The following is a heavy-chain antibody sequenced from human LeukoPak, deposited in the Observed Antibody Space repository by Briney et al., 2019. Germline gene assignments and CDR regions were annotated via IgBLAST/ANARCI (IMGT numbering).Heavy chain of an antibody. D-gene: IGHD3-22*01. V-gene: IGHV3-23*01. CDR2: ISGSGGST. Sequence: GGSLRLSCAASGFTFSSYAMSWVRQAPGKGLEWVSAISGSGGSTYYADSVKGRFTISRDNSKSTLYLQMNSLRAEDTAVYYCAKGYYDSSGYYYQGAFDIWGQGTMVTVSS. CDR1: GFTFSSYA. J-gene: IGHJ3*02. CDR3: AKGYYDSSGYYYQGAFDI.